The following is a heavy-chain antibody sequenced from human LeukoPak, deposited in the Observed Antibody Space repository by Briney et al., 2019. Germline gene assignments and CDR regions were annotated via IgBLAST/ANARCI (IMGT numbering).Heavy chain of an antibody. J-gene: IGHJ3*02. D-gene: IGHD2-2*01. CDR2: IYPGDSDT. V-gene: IGHV5-51*01. CDR3: ARHRSTEDAFDI. CDR1: AYRFINYW. Sequence: GESLRISCKGSAYRFINYWIGWVRQMPGKGLEWMGIIYPGDSDTSYSPSFQGQVTISADKSISTAYLQWSSLKASDTAMYYCARHRSTEDAFDIWGQGTMVTVSS.